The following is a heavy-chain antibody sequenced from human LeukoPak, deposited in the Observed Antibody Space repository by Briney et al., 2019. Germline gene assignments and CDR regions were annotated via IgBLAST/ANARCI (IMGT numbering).Heavy chain of an antibody. CDR2: IWYDGSNK. D-gene: IGHD5-18*01. CDR1: GFTISSYG. CDR3: ARDLRYSYSRAGEINIDY. V-gene: IGHV3-33*01. Sequence: GRSLRLSCAASGFTISSYGMHWVRRAPGKGLEWVAVIWYDGSNKYYADSVKGRFTISRDNPKNMLYLQMNSLRAEDTAVYYCARDLRYSYSRAGEINIDYWGQGTLVTVSS. J-gene: IGHJ4*02.